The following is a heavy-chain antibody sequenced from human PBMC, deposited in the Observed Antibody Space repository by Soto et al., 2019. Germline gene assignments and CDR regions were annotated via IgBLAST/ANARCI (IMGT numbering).Heavy chain of an antibody. D-gene: IGHD3-22*01. Sequence: QVQLQESGPGLVKPSQTLSLTCTVSGGSISSGGYYWSWHRQHPGKGLEWIGYIHYRGSTNYNPSLKSRVTISVDTSKNQFSLKLSTVTAADTAVYYCARGHDSSGYYPYPYSYYAMDVWGQGTTVTVSS. CDR1: GGSISSGGYY. CDR3: ARGHDSSGYYPYPYSYYAMDV. V-gene: IGHV4-31*03. J-gene: IGHJ6*02. CDR2: IHYRGST.